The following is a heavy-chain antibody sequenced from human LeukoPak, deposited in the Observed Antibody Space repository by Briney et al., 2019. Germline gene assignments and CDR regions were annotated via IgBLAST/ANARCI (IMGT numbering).Heavy chain of an antibody. J-gene: IGHJ5*02. CDR2: ISGSGGST. CDR1: GFTFSSYA. Sequence: GGSLRLSCAASGFTFSSYAMSWVRQAPGKGLEWVSAISGSGGSTYYADSVKGRFTISRDNSKNTLYLQMNSLRAEDTAVYYCAKSPYDFWSGYIRNWFDPWGQGALVTVSS. D-gene: IGHD3-3*01. CDR3: AKSPYDFWSGYIRNWFDP. V-gene: IGHV3-23*01.